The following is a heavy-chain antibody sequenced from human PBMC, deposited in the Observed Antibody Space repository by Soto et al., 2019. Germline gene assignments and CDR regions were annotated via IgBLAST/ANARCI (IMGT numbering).Heavy chain of an antibody. CDR3: ARRKERSGPHYFDY. CDR2: LSPHNGNT. CDR1: GYTFTTYD. Sequence: ASVKVSCKTSGYTFTTYDIHWVRQATGQGLEWMGWLSPHNGNTGYAQQFRDRVKIAMNTSTSTVSLEVSSLRFEDTATYYCARRKERSGPHYFDYWGQGTLVTACS. V-gene: IGHV1-8*01. D-gene: IGHD6-25*01. J-gene: IGHJ4*02.